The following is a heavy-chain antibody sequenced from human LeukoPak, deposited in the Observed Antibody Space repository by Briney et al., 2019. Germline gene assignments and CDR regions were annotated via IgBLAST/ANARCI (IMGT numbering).Heavy chain of an antibody. CDR1: GYTFTSYG. D-gene: IGHD3-10*01. CDR2: ISAYNGNT. J-gene: IGHJ6*03. Sequence: ASVKVSCKASGYTFTSYGISWVRQAPGQGLEWMGWISAYNGNTNYAQNLQGRLTMTTDTSTSTAYMELRSLRSDDTAVYYCARNGDINSGTPYYYYYYYYMDVWGKGTTVTVSS. V-gene: IGHV1-18*01. CDR3: ARNGDINSGTPYYYYYYYYMDV.